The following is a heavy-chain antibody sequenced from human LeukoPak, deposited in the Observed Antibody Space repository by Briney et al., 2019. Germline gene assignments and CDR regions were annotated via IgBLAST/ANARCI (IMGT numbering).Heavy chain of an antibody. CDR2: ISYDGSNK. J-gene: IGHJ4*02. D-gene: IGHD3-22*01. CDR3: ARSGINFGSSGQKLVY. Sequence: PGRSLRLSCEASGFTFSTYPMHWVRQAPGKGLQWVAAISYDGSNKHYADSVKGRFTISRDNSKHTLYMQMNSLRAEDTAVYYCARSGINFGSSGQKLVYWGQGTLVTVSS. CDR1: GFTFSTYP. V-gene: IGHV3-30*04.